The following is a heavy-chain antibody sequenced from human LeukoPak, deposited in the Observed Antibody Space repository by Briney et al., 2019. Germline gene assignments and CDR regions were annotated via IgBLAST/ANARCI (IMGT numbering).Heavy chain of an antibody. J-gene: IGHJ3*01. CDR3: ARDLGE. CDR1: GFTFSSYG. V-gene: IGHV3-33*01. Sequence: GGSRRLSCAASGFTFSSYGMHWVRQAPGKGLEWLAVIWYDGSNKYYADSVKGRFTISRDNSKNTLYLQMNSLRAEDTAVYYCARDLGEWSQGTMVTVSS. CDR2: IWYDGSNK.